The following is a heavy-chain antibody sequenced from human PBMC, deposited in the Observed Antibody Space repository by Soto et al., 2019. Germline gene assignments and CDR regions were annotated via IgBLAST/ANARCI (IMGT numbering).Heavy chain of an antibody. CDR3: ARLFGGYFDY. CDR2: IYWDDDK. V-gene: IGHV2-5*02. CDR1: GFSLTTSGVG. Sequence: QITLKESGPTLVKPTQTLTLTCTFSGFSLTTSGVGVAWIHQPPGKALEWLALIYWDDDKRYSPSLKSRLTITKDTSKNHVVLIITNMDPVDTPTYYCARLFGGYFDYWGQGTLVTVSS. J-gene: IGHJ4*02. D-gene: IGHD3-16*01.